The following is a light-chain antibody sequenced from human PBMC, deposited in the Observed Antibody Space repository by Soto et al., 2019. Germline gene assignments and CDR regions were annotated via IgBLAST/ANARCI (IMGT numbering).Light chain of an antibody. J-gene: IGKJ5*01. V-gene: IGKV3-11*01. CDR1: QSVNRY. CDR2: DAS. CDR3: QQRMHWPPIT. Sequence: EIVLTQSPDTLSLSPGERATLSCRASQSVNRYLAWYQQKPGQAPRLLIYDASNRATGIPARFSGSGSGTDFTLTINSLEPEDFAVYYCQQRMHWPPITFGQGTRLEIK.